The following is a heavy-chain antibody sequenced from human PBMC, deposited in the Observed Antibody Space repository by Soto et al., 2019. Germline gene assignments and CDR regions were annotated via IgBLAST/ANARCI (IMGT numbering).Heavy chain of an antibody. J-gene: IGHJ6*02. V-gene: IGHV3-15*07. D-gene: IGHD2-21*02. CDR2: IKSKTDGGTT. CDR1: GFTFSNAW. CDR3: TTLLNCGGDCYLNYYYYGMDV. Sequence: GGSLRLSCAASGFTFSNAWMNWVRQAPGKGLEWVGRIKSKTDGGTTDYAAPVKGRFTISRDDSKNTLYLQMNSLKTEDTAVYYCTTLLNCGGDCYLNYYYYGMDVWGQGTTVTVSS.